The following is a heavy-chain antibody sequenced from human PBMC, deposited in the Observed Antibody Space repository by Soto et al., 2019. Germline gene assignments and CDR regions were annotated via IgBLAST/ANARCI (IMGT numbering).Heavy chain of an antibody. Sequence: EVQLLESGGGLVQPGGSLRLSCAASGFTFSSYAMSWVRQAPGKGLEWVSAISGSGSTIYYADSVKGRFTISRDNAKNSLYMQMNSLRAEETAVYYCARSVFLVNWNQGVNWFDPWGQGTLVTVSS. CDR1: GFTFSSYA. CDR2: ISGSGSTI. V-gene: IGHV3-23*01. CDR3: ARSVFLVNWNQGVNWFDP. J-gene: IGHJ5*02. D-gene: IGHD1-1*01.